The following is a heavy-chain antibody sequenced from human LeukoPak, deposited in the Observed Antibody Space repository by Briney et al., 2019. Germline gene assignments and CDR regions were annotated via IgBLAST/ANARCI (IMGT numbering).Heavy chain of an antibody. CDR1: GYTFTSYA. CDR2: INAGNGNT. Sequence: ASVKVSCKASGYTFTSYAMHWVRHAPGQRLEWMGWINAGNGNTKYSQKFQGRVTITRDTSTSTAYMELSSLRSEDTAVYCCAYSSSWYLYYFDYWGQGTLVTVSS. D-gene: IGHD6-13*01. J-gene: IGHJ4*02. CDR3: AYSSSWYLYYFDY. V-gene: IGHV1-3*01.